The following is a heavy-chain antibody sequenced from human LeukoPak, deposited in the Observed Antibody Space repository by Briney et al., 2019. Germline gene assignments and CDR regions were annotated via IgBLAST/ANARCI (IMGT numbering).Heavy chain of an antibody. V-gene: IGHV4-59*11. CDR2: IFYSGYT. J-gene: IGHJ4*02. D-gene: IGHD6-13*01. CDR1: GASLSSHY. CDR3: ARDAVTRNCSSLDCQIAAAGFDY. Sequence: PSETLSLTCTVSGASLSSHYWRWIRQPPGKGLEWIGCIFYSGYTNYNPSLKSRVTISVDTSKNQFSVRLRSVTAADTAVYYCARDAVTRNCSSLDCQIAAAGFDYWGQGSLVAVSS.